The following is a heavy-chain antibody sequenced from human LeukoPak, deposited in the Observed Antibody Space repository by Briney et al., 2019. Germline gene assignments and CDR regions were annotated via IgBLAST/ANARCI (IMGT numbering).Heavy chain of an antibody. Sequence: SETLSLTCAVYGGSFSGYYWSWIRQPPGKGLEWIGYIYYSGSTNYNPSLKSRVTISVDTSKNQFSLKLSSVTAADTAVYYCARSYYGTYDYWGQGTLVTVSS. J-gene: IGHJ4*02. CDR2: IYYSGST. CDR3: ARSYYGTYDY. V-gene: IGHV4-59*01. D-gene: IGHD3-10*01. CDR1: GGSFSGYY.